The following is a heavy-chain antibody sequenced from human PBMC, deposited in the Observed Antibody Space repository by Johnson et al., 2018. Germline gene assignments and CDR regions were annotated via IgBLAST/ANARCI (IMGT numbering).Heavy chain of an antibody. CDR3: AREWGVHGYNPIDY. CDR1: GFPFSAFS. Sequence: VQLVQSGGGLVKPGGSLRLSCVVSGFPFSAFSIDWVRQAPGKGLEWVASISSGSDYIYYAGSVKGRFTISRDNAKNSVYLQMNSLRVEDTAVYYCAREWGVHGYNPIDYGGQGTLVTVSA. J-gene: IGHJ4*02. CDR2: ISSGSDYI. V-gene: IGHV3-21*01. D-gene: IGHD5-24*01.